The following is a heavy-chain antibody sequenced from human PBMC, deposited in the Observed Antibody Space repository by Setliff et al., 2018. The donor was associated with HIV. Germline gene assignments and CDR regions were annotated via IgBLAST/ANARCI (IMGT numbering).Heavy chain of an antibody. Sequence: PSETLSLTCTVSGGSISSRSYYWSWLRQPAGKGLEWIGRIYSNGKTDYNPSLKSRVTISEDTSKNQFSLKVNSVTAADTAVYYCARGRTQWPNYNYFDPWGLGTLVTVS. D-gene: IGHD6-19*01. V-gene: IGHV4-61*02. J-gene: IGHJ5*02. CDR1: GGSISSRSYY. CDR2: IYSNGKT. CDR3: ARGRTQWPNYNYFDP.